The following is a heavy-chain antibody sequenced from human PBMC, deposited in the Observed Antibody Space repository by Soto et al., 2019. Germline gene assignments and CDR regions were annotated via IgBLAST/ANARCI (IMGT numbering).Heavy chain of an antibody. V-gene: IGHV4-34*01. CDR3: ARVSQYDYFGGSYGYNLSDRRYIDP. J-gene: IGHJ5*02. Sequence: TENLPHTYAVSCGSVRRYSWNWFRQPPGKRMKWIGEINHSGSTNSKPSLTSRVFISADTSKNQFSLKLSSVTAADTAVYYCARVSQYDYFGGSYGYNLSDRRYIDPWGQGIVVT. CDR2: INHSGST. CDR1: CGSVRRYS. D-gene: IGHD3-16*01.